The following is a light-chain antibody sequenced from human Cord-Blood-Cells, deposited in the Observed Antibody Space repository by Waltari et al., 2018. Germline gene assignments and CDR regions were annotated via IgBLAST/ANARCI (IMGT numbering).Light chain of an antibody. CDR1: QDISNY. CDR2: DAS. Sequence: IQLTQSPSSLSASVGDRVTITCQASQDISNYLNWYQQKPGKAPKPLIYDASNLETGVPSRFSGSGSGTEFTFTISSLQPEDIATYYCQQYDNLPWTFGQGTKVEIK. V-gene: IGKV1-33*01. CDR3: QQYDNLPWT. J-gene: IGKJ1*01.